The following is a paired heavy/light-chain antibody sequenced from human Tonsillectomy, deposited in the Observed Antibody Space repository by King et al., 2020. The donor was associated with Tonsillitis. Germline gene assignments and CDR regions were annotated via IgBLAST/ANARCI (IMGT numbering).Light chain of an antibody. J-gene: IGLJ1*01. CDR3: QAWDSSTAV. Sequence: SYELTQPPSVSVSPGQTASITCSGDKLGDKYACWYQQKPGQSPVLVIYQDSKRPSGIPERFSGSNSGNTATLTISGTQAMDEADYYCQAWDSSTAVFGTGTKVTVL. CDR1: KLGDKY. CDR2: QDS. V-gene: IGLV3-1*01.
Heavy chain of an antibody. J-gene: IGHJ6*02. CDR1: GFTFSNAW. D-gene: IGHD2-2*01. CDR2: IKSKTDGGTT. Sequence: EVQLVESGGGLVKPGGSLRLSCAASGFTFSNAWMSWVRQAPGKGLEWVGRIKSKTDGGTTDYAAPVKGRFTISRDDSKNTLYLQMNSLKTEDTAVYYCTTNIVVVPEPNQYYYYYGMDVWGQGTTVTVSS. CDR3: TTNIVVVPEPNQYYYYYGMDV. V-gene: IGHV3-15*01.